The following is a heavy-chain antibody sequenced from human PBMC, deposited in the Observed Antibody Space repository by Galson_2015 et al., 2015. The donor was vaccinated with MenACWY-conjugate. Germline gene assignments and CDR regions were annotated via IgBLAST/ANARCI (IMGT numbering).Heavy chain of an antibody. J-gene: IGHJ5*02. V-gene: IGHV4-61*08. CDR3: ARGHLKLDP. CDR2: IYDSGTT. CDR1: GGSASSSGYY. Sequence: QVQLQESGPGLVKPSETLSLTCTVSGGSASSSGYYWTWIRQPPGKGLEWIGLIYDSGTTKYNPSLKGRVTISLDTSKNQVSLKLSSVTAADTAVYYCARGHLKLDPWGQGTLVT.